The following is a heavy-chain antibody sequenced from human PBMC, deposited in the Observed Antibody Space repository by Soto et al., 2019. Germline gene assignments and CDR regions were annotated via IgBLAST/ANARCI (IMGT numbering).Heavy chain of an antibody. CDR1: GYSFTSYR. Sequence: GESLKISCKGSGYSFTSYRISWVRQMPGKGLEWMGRIDPSDSYTNYSPSFQGHVTISADKSISTAYLQWSSLKASDTAMYYCARLDYYDSSGSTMVDYWGQGTLVTV. D-gene: IGHD3-22*01. CDR2: IDPSDSYT. CDR3: ARLDYYDSSGSTMVDY. V-gene: IGHV5-10-1*01. J-gene: IGHJ4*02.